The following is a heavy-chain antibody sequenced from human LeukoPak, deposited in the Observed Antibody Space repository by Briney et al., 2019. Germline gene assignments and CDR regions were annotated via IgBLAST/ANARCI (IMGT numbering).Heavy chain of an antibody. Sequence: ASVKVSCKASGGTFSSYAISWVRQAPGQGLEWMGWISAYNGNTNYAQKLQGRVTMTTDTSTSTAYMELRSLRSDDTAVYYCARDGQQQLALRGGNWFDPWGQGTLVTVSS. D-gene: IGHD6-13*01. V-gene: IGHV1-18*01. CDR3: ARDGQQQLALRGGNWFDP. CDR1: GGTFSSYA. CDR2: ISAYNGNT. J-gene: IGHJ5*02.